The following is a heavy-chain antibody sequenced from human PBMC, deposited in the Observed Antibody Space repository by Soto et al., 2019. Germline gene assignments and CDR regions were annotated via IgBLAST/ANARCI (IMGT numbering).Heavy chain of an antibody. V-gene: IGHV3-15*01. Sequence: EVQLVESGGGLVKPGGSLRLSCAASGFTFSNAWMSWVRQAPGKGLEWVGRIKSKTDGGTTDYAAPVKGRFTISRDDSKNTLYLQMNSLKTEDTAVYYCTTTFDAFWSGYCPFDYWGQGTLVTFSS. CDR3: TTTFDAFWSGYCPFDY. CDR1: GFTFSNAW. D-gene: IGHD3-3*01. CDR2: IKSKTDGGTT. J-gene: IGHJ4*02.